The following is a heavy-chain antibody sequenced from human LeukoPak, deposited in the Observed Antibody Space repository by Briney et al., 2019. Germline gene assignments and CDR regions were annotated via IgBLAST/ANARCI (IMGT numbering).Heavy chain of an antibody. V-gene: IGHV3-21*01. CDR2: ISSTNTYL. Sequence: PGGSLRLPCAASGFTFNTYSMNWVRQAPGKGLEWVSSISSTNTYLYYADSVKGRFTISRDNAKNLLYLQMNSLRAEDTALYYCARVRYDSSGNDYWGQGTLVTVSS. D-gene: IGHD3-22*01. J-gene: IGHJ4*02. CDR3: ARVRYDSSGNDY. CDR1: GFTFNTYS.